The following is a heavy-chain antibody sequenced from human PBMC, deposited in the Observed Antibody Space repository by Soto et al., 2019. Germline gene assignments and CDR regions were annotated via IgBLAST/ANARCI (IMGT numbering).Heavy chain of an antibody. D-gene: IGHD2-15*01. CDR1: GFTFSSYA. Sequence: EVQLLESGGGLVQPGGSLRLSCAASGFTFSSYAMSWVRQAPGKGLEWVSAISGSGGSPYYAYSVKGGFTISRDNSKNPLYVKLNSLRAEDTAVYYCAKQRTVQVGVVAVRYGMDVWGQGTTVTVSS. CDR3: AKQRTVQVGVVAVRYGMDV. V-gene: IGHV3-23*01. CDR2: ISGSGGSP. J-gene: IGHJ6*02.